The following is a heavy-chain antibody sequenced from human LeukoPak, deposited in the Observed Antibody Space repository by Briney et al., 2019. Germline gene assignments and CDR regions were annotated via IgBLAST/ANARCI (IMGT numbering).Heavy chain of an antibody. J-gene: IGHJ4*02. V-gene: IGHV4-61*02. CDR1: GGSISSGSYY. D-gene: IGHD3-10*01. Sequence: SETLSLTCTVSGGSISSGSYYWSWIRQPAGKGLEWIGRIYTSGSTNYNPSLKSRVTISVDTSKNQFSLKLSSVTAADTAVYYCAREEVLWFGELNHFDYWGQGTLVTVSS. CDR3: AREEVLWFGELNHFDY. CDR2: IYTSGST.